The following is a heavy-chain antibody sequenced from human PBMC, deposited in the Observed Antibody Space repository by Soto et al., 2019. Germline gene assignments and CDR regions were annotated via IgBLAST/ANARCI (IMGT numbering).Heavy chain of an antibody. J-gene: IGHJ4*02. D-gene: IGHD1-26*01. CDR2: IYYSGTT. V-gene: IGHV4-30-4*01. Sequence: TLSLTCTVSGGSISSGDYYWSWIRQPPGKGLEWIGYIYYSGTTYYNPSLKSRVTISVDTSKNQFSLKLSSVTAADTAVYYCARGGSEGTYYFDYWGQGTLVTISS. CDR1: GGSISSGDYY. CDR3: ARGGSEGTYYFDY.